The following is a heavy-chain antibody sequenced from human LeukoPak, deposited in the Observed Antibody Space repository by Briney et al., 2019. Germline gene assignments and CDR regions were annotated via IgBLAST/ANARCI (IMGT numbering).Heavy chain of an antibody. CDR3: ARGGVGSSTSCYTCRAFDI. CDR1: GFTVSSNY. J-gene: IGHJ3*02. V-gene: IGHV3-53*01. D-gene: IGHD2-2*02. CDR2: IYSGGST. Sequence: RGSLRLSCAASGFTVSSNYMSWVRQAPGKGLEWVSIIYSGGSTYYADSVKGRFTISRDNSKNTLYLQMNSLRAEDTDMYYCARGGVGSSTSCYTCRAFDIWGQGTMVTVSS.